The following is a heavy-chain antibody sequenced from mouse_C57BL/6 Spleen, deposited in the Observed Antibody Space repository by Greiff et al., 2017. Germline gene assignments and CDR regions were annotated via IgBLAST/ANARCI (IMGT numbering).Heavy chain of an antibody. D-gene: IGHD3-2*02. J-gene: IGHJ3*01. CDR1: GFTFSSYA. V-gene: IGHV5-4*01. CDR2: ISDGGSYT. Sequence: EVQLQESGGGLVKPGGSLKLSCAASGFTFSSYAMSWVRQTPEKRLEWVATISDGGSYTYYPDNVKGRFTISRDNAKNNLYLQMSHLKSEDTAMYYCARETAQAPFAYWGQGTLVTVSA. CDR3: ARETAQAPFAY.